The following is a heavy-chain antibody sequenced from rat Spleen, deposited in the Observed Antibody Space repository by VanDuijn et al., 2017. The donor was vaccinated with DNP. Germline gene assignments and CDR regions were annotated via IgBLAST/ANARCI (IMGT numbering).Heavy chain of an antibody. Sequence: EVQLVESGGGLVQPGGSLKLSCAASGFTFSNYYMAWVRQTPKKGLEWVATVSTSGSKTYYSDSAQGQFTVSRDDAKSTLYLQMNSLKSEDTATYYCARHDNFDWFAYWGQGTLVTVSS. CDR3: ARHDNFDWFAY. CDR2: VSTSGSKT. J-gene: IGHJ3*01. V-gene: IGHV5-25*01. CDR1: GFTFSNYY. D-gene: IGHD1-10*01.